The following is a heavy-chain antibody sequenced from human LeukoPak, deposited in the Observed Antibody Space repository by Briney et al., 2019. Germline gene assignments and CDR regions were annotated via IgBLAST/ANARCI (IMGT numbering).Heavy chain of an antibody. V-gene: IGHV3-30*03. D-gene: IGHD2-15*01. CDR3: ARGGDICSGGSCYRYFEPLWYYFDY. Sequence: GGSLRLSCAASGVTFSSYGMHWVRQAPGKGLEWVAVISYDGSNKYYADSVKGRFTISRDNSKNTLYLQINSLRAEDTAVYYCARGGDICSGGSCYRYFEPLWYYFDYWGQGTLVTVSS. CDR2: ISYDGSNK. J-gene: IGHJ4*02. CDR1: GVTFSSYG.